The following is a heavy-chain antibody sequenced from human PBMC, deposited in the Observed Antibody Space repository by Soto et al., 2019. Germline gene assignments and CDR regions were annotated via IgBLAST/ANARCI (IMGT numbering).Heavy chain of an antibody. CDR3: ANGGSTSAFYI. V-gene: IGHV1-8*01. Sequence: QVQLVQSGAEVKKPGASVKVSCKASGDTFTSYDINWVRQATGQGLEWMGWMNPNSGHTGYTQKFQGRVTLTRSTSIRTAYMELSSLTSEDTAVYYCANGGSTSAFYIWGHGTMVTVSS. CDR2: MNPNSGHT. D-gene: IGHD2-2*01. J-gene: IGHJ3*02. CDR1: GDTFTSYD.